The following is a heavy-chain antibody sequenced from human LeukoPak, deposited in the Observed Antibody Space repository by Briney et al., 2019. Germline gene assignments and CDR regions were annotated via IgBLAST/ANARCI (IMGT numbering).Heavy chain of an antibody. CDR2: FDPEDGET. J-gene: IGHJ4*02. CDR1: GYTLTELS. V-gene: IGHV1-24*01. D-gene: IGHD3-16*02. Sequence: ASVKVSCKVSGYTLTELSMHWVRQAPGKGLEWMGGFDPEDGETIYAQKFQGRVTMTEDTSTDTAYMELSSLRSEDTAVYYCATSYYDYVWGSYRPFDYWGPGTLVTVSS. CDR3: ATSYYDYVWGSYRPFDY.